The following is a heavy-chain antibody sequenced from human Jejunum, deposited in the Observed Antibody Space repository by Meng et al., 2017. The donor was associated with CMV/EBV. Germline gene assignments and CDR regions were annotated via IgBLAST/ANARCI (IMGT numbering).Heavy chain of an antibody. CDR2: ISYNGGNK. V-gene: IGHV3-30*18. J-gene: IGHJ4*02. CDR3: AKERYYSGSGSSGYFDY. Sequence: SSYGMHWVRQAPGKGLEWVAFISYNGGNKDYADSVKGRFTISRDNSKNTLYLQMNSLRAGDTAVYYCAKERYYSGSGSSGYFDYWGQRTLVTVSS. D-gene: IGHD3-10*01. CDR1: SSYG.